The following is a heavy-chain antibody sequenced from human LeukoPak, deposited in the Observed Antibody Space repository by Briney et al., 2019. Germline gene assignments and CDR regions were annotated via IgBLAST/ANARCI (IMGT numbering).Heavy chain of an antibody. V-gene: IGHV1-8*03. CDR1: GYTFTSYD. Sequence: ASVKVSCKASGYTFTSYDINWVRQATGQGLEWMGWMNPNSGNTGYAQKFQGRVTITRNTSISTAYMELSSLRSEDTAVYYCARSSGRLRFLEWLSHTYNWFDPWGQGTLVTVSS. CDR3: ARSSGRLRFLEWLSHTYNWFDP. J-gene: IGHJ5*02. CDR2: MNPNSGNT. D-gene: IGHD3-3*01.